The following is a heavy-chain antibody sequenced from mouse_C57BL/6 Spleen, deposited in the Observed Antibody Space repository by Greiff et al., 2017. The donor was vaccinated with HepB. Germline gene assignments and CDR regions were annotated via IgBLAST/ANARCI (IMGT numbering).Heavy chain of an antibody. CDR3: ARDSNWGAYYFDY. Sequence: DVMLVESGGGLVKPGGSLKLSCAASGFTFSSYAMSWVRQTPEKRLEWVATISDGGSYTYYPDNVKGRFTISRDNAKNNLYLQMSHLKSEDTAMYYCARDSNWGAYYFDYWGQGTTLTVSS. CDR1: GFTFSSYA. CDR2: ISDGGSYT. D-gene: IGHD2-5*01. V-gene: IGHV5-4*01. J-gene: IGHJ2*01.